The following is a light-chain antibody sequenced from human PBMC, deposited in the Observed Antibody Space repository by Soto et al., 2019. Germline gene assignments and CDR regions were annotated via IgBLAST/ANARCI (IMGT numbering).Light chain of an antibody. V-gene: IGKV3-15*01. CDR1: QSIYSK. J-gene: IGKJ1*01. CDR2: AAS. CDR3: QHSADWRWT. Sequence: EIVMTQSPATLSVSPGEGVTLSCRASQSIYSKLAWYQQKPGQAPRLLIYAASTRATGVPARFSGSGSGTEFTLTISSLQSEDSAVYYCQHSADWRWTFGQGTKVEIK.